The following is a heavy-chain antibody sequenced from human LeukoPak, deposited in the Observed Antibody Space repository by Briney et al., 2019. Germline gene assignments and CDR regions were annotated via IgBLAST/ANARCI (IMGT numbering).Heavy chain of an antibody. Sequence: GPTLVNPTPTLTLTCTFSGFSLSTSGGGVGWIRQPPGKALEWLAPINWDDDKSYSPSLKSRLTITKEISKNQVVLTMTNMDPVDTATYYCAHSTYSSLTGSFMDVWGKGTTVTVSS. CDR1: GFSLSTSGGG. CDR2: INWDDDK. D-gene: IGHD1-20*01. J-gene: IGHJ6*03. CDR3: AHSTYSSLTGSFMDV. V-gene: IGHV2-5*02.